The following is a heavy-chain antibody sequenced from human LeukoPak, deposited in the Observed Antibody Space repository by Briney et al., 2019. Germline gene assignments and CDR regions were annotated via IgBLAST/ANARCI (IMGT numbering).Heavy chain of an antibody. Sequence: GRSLRLSCAASGFIFSSYAMHWVRQAPGKGLEWVAVISYDGSNKYYADSVKGRFTISRDNSKNTLYLQMNSLRAEDTAVYYCAKNGLRDYGDYVYFDYWGQGTLVTVSS. J-gene: IGHJ4*02. V-gene: IGHV3-30*18. CDR3: AKNGLRDYGDYVYFDY. D-gene: IGHD4-17*01. CDR2: ISYDGSNK. CDR1: GFIFSSYA.